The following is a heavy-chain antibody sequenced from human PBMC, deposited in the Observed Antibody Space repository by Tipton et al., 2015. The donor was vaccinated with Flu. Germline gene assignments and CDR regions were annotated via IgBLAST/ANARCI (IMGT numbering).Heavy chain of an antibody. CDR3: AKDLRVRGVGPDY. CDR1: GFTFSSYA. D-gene: IGHD3-10*01. V-gene: IGHV3-23*01. Sequence: SLRLSCAASGFTFSSYAMSWVRQAPGKGLEWVSAISGSGGSTYYADSVKGRFTISRDNSKNTLYLQMNSLRAEDTAVYYCAKDLRVRGVGPDYWGQGTLVTVSS. CDR2: ISGSGGST. J-gene: IGHJ4*02.